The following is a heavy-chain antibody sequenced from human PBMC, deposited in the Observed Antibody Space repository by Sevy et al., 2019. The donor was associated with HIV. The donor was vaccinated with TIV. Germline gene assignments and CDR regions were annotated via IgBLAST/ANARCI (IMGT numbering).Heavy chain of an antibody. CDR2: ISYAGSMR. Sequence: GGSLRLSCAASGLTFSSHAMRWVRQAPGKGLESVAVISYAGSMRYYGDSVKGRFTISRDDSKNTLYLQVNSLRVEDLAVYYCAKHYIHEIADGWYFDLWGRGTLVTVSS. J-gene: IGHJ2*01. D-gene: IGHD4-4*01. V-gene: IGHV3-30-3*01. CDR3: AKHYIHEIADGWYFDL. CDR1: GLTFSSHA.